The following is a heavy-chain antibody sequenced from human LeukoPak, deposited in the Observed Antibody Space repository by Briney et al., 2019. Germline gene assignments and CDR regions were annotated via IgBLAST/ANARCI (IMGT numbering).Heavy chain of an antibody. CDR2: ISSSSSYI. CDR3: ASGYSSGSDAFDI. Sequence: PGGSLRLSCAASGFTFSSYSMTWVRQAPGKGLEWVSSISSSSSYIYYADSVKGRFTISRDNAKNSLYLQMNSLRAEDTAVYDCASGYSSGSDAFDIWGQGTMVTVSS. CDR1: GFTFSSYS. V-gene: IGHV3-21*01. J-gene: IGHJ3*02. D-gene: IGHD6-19*01.